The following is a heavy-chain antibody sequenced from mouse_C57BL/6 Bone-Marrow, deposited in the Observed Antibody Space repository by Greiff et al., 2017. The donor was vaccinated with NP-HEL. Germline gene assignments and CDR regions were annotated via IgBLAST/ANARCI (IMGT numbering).Heavy chain of an antibody. V-gene: IGHV1-42*01. Sequence: VQLQQSGPELVKPGALVKISCKASGYSFTGYYMNWVKQSPEKSLEWIGEINPSTGGTTYNQKFKAKATLTVDKSSSTAYMQLKSLTSEDSAVYYCARSRIYNYGIGVSFDYWGQGTTLTVSS. CDR1: GYSFTGYY. CDR3: ARSRIYNYGIGVSFDY. CDR2: INPSTGGT. D-gene: IGHD1-1*01. J-gene: IGHJ2*01.